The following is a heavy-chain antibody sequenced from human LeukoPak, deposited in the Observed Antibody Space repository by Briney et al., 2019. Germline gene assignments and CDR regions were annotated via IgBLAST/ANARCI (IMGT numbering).Heavy chain of an antibody. CDR3: ARIEGLGYCGGDCDSGGGVVAFDI. CDR1: GGTFSSYA. V-gene: IGHV1-69*13. D-gene: IGHD2-21*02. CDR2: IIPIFGTA. Sequence: GASVKVSCKASGGTFSSYAISRVRQAPGQGLEWMGGIIPIFGTANYAQKFQGRVTITADESASTAYMELISLRSEGTAVYHCARIEGLGYCGGDCDSGGGVVAFDIWGQGTMVTVSS. J-gene: IGHJ3*02.